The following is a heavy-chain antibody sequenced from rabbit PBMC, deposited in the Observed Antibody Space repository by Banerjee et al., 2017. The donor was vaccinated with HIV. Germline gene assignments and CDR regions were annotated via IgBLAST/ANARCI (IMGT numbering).Heavy chain of an antibody. D-gene: IGHD7-1*01. Sequence: SGGSTYYASWAKGRFTISKTSSTTVTLQMTSLTAADTATYFCARTNNTAYSFSLWGQGTLVTVS. V-gene: IGHV1S40*01. CDR2: SGGST. CDR3: ARTNNTAYSFSL. J-gene: IGHJ4*01.